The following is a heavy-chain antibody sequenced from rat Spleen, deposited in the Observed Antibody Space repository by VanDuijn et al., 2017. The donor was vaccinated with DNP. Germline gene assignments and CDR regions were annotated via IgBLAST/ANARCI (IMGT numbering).Heavy chain of an antibody. CDR3: VRWNSGHFDY. J-gene: IGHJ2*01. V-gene: IGHV5-22*01. CDR2: IGSPAYAP. D-gene: IGHD4-3*01. CDR1: GFTFSAYY. Sequence: EVQLVESGGGLVQPGRSLKLSCAASGFTFSAYYMAWVRQAPAKGLEWVAYIGSPAYAPYHGDSVKGRFTISRDNAKSTLYLQRNSRRSEDMATYYCVRWNSGHFDYWGQGVMVTVSS.